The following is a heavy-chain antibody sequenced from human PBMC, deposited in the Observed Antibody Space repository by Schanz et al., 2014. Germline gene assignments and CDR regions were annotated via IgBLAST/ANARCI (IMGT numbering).Heavy chain of an antibody. CDR3: AKDHAGSDILTALGN. D-gene: IGHD3-9*01. J-gene: IGHJ4*02. V-gene: IGHV3-21*04. Sequence: EVQLVESGGGLVQPRGSLRLSCAASEFIFSAYTMNWVRQAPGKGLEWVSSISSGGRNISYADSLKGRFTISRDNARNSLYLQLNSLRAEDTAVYYCAKDHAGSDILTALGNWGQGTLVTVSS. CDR2: ISSGGRNI. CDR1: EFIFSAYT.